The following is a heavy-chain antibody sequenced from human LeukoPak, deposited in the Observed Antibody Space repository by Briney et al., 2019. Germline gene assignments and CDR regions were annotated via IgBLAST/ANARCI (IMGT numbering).Heavy chain of an antibody. V-gene: IGHV4-34*01. J-gene: IGHJ3*02. CDR3: ARVPTYYYDSSGYGAFDI. CDR2: VDPNGTA. Sequence: SETLSLTCAVYGGAFSGYSWSWIRQPPGKGLEWIGEVDPNGTANYNPSLKSRVTVSVDTSKNQFSLNLNSVTAADTAVYYCARVPTYYYDSSGYGAFDIWGQGTMVTVSS. CDR1: GGAFSGYS. D-gene: IGHD3-22*01.